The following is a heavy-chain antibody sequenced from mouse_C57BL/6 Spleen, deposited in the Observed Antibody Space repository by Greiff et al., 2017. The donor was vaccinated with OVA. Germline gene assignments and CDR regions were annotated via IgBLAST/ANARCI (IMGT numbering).Heavy chain of an antibody. J-gene: IGHJ2*01. CDR2: ISSGGSYT. Sequence: EVQLVESGGDLVKPGGSLKLSCAASGFTFSSYGMSWVRQTPDKRLEWVATISSGGSYTYYPDSVKGRFTISRDNAKNTLYRQMSSLKSEDTAMYYCARQDSTGWFFDYWGQGTTLTVSS. V-gene: IGHV5-6*01. CDR1: GFTFSSYG. CDR3: ARQDSTGWFFDY. D-gene: IGHD1-1*01.